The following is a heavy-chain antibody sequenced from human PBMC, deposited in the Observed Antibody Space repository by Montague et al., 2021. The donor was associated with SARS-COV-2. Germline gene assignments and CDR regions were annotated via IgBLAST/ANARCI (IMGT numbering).Heavy chain of an antibody. D-gene: IGHD6-19*01. V-gene: IGHV6-1*01. CDR3: VSGWTLFD. J-gene: IGHJ4*02. CDR2: TYYRSEWHT. Sequence: CAISGDSVSSTAAAWNWIGQSPSRGLEWLGRTYYRSEWHTDYAVSVECRLAIDADTSKNQFSLQLHSVTPEDSAVYYCVSGWTLFDWGQGTLVTVSS. CDR1: GDSVSSTAAA.